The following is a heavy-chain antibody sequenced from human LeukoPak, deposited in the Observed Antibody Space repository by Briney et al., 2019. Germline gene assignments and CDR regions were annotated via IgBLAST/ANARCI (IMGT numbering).Heavy chain of an antibody. CDR2: ISSSSSYI. Sequence: PGGSLRLTCAASGFTFDDYGISWVLQAPGNGLEWVSSISSSSSYIYYADSVKGRFTISRDNAKNSLYLQMKSLRVEDTGVYYCARDAGGRTQREGWFDPWGQGTLVTVSS. CDR1: GFTFDDYG. J-gene: IGHJ5*02. V-gene: IGHV3-21*01. D-gene: IGHD1-26*01. CDR3: ARDAGGRTQREGWFDP.